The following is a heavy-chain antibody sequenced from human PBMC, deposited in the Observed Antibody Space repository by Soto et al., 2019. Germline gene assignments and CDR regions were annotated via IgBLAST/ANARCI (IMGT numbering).Heavy chain of an antibody. V-gene: IGHV3-23*01. J-gene: IGHJ4*02. Sequence: EVQLLESGGGLVQPGGSLRLSCAASGFSFSYYSMSWVRQAPGKGLEWVSSISGSGANTYYADSVKGRFSISRDNAKNTLYLEMNSLRAEDTALYYCTRDVGGKGAYWGQGILVTVSS. D-gene: IGHD3-10*01. CDR3: TRDVGGKGAY. CDR1: GFSFSYYS. CDR2: ISGSGANT.